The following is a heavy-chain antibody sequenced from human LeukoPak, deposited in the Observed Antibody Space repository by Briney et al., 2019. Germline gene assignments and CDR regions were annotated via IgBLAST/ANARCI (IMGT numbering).Heavy chain of an antibody. D-gene: IGHD6-19*01. CDR2: IYYSGNT. CDR3: ARLYRGVAVAGPDY. CDR1: GGSISSGDYY. V-gene: IGHV4-30-4*01. J-gene: IGHJ4*02. Sequence: PSETLSLTCTVSGGSISSGDYYWSWIRQPPGKGLDGIVYIYYSGNTYYNPSLKSRATISVDTSKNQFSLKLSSVTAADTAVYYCARLYRGVAVAGPDYWGQGPLVPVSS.